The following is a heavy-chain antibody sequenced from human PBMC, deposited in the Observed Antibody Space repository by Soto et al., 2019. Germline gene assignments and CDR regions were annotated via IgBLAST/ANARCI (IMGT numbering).Heavy chain of an antibody. Sequence: SETLSLTCTVSGGSISSYYWSWIRQPPGKGLEWIGYIYYSGSTNYNPSLKSRVTISVDTSKNQFSLKLSSVTAADTAVYYCARGGYSSSWYHPTYYFDYWGQGTLVTVSS. CDR3: ARGGYSSSWYHPTYYFDY. J-gene: IGHJ4*02. CDR2: IYYSGST. D-gene: IGHD6-13*01. CDR1: GGSISSYY. V-gene: IGHV4-59*01.